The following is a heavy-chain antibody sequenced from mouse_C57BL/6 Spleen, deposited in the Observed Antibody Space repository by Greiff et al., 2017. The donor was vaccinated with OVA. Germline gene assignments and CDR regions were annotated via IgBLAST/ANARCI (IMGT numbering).Heavy chain of an antibody. D-gene: IGHD2-4*01. CDR2: IYPGSGST. V-gene: IGHV1-55*01. Sequence: VQLQQPGAELVKPGASVKMSCKASGYTFTSYWITWVKQRPGQGLEWIGDIYPGSGSTNYNEKFKSKATLTVDKSSSTAYMQLSSLTSEDSAVYYCARDDYDHYWGQGTTLTVSS. CDR1: GYTFTSYW. CDR3: ARDDYDHY. J-gene: IGHJ2*01.